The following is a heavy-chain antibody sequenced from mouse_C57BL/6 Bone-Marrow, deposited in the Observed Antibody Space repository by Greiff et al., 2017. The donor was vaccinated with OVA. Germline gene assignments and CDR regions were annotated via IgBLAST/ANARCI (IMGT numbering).Heavy chain of an antibody. J-gene: IGHJ4*01. CDR2: IYPRDGST. CDR1: GYTFTDHT. CDR3: ARKRGYTTVDYAMDY. Sequence: VQLQQSDAELVKPGASVKISCKVSGYTFTDHTIHWMKQRPDQGLEWIGYIYPRDGSTKYNEKFKGKATLTVDKSTSTAYMQLNSLPSEDSAVYFCARKRGYTTVDYAMDYWGQGTSVTVSS. V-gene: IGHV1-78*01. D-gene: IGHD1-1*01.